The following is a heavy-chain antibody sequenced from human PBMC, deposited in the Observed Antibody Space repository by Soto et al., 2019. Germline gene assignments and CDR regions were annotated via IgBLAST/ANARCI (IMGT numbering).Heavy chain of an antibody. CDR1: GFRFSNYA. Sequence: EVQLLESGGGLVQPGGSLRLSCAASGFRFSNYAMSWVRQAPGKGLEWVSGISGSGGSTYYADSVKGRFTISRDNSKSTLYLQMNSLRAEDTAVYYCAKDPYCTSTSCYMDVWGQGTTVTVSS. J-gene: IGHJ6*02. V-gene: IGHV3-23*01. D-gene: IGHD2-2*01. CDR2: ISGSGGST. CDR3: AKDPYCTSTSCYMDV.